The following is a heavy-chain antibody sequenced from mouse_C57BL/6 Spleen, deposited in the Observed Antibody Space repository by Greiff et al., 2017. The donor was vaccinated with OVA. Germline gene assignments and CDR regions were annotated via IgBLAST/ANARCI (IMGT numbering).Heavy chain of an antibody. CDR3: ARVTTGWYFDV. CDR2: ISGGGGNT. J-gene: IGHJ1*03. D-gene: IGHD2-12*01. CDR1: GFTFSSYT. V-gene: IGHV5-9*01. Sequence: EVMLVESGGGLVKPGGSLKLSCAASGFTFSSYTMSWVRQTPEKRLEWVATISGGGGNTYYPDSVKGRFTISRDNAKNTLYLQMSSLRSEDTALYYCARVTTGWYFDVWGTGTTVTVSS.